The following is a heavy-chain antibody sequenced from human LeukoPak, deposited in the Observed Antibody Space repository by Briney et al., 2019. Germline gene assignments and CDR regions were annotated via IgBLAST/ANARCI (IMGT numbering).Heavy chain of an antibody. D-gene: IGHD3-10*01. CDR2: INHSGST. V-gene: IGHV4-34*01. J-gene: IGHJ5*02. CDR3: ARELRITMVRGVSWFDP. CDR1: GGSFSGYY. Sequence: SETLSLTCAVYGGSFSGYYWSWIRQPPGKGLEWIGEINHSGSTNYNPSLESRVTISVDTSKNQFSLKLSSVTAADTAVYYCARELRITMVRGVSWFDPWGQGTLVTVSS.